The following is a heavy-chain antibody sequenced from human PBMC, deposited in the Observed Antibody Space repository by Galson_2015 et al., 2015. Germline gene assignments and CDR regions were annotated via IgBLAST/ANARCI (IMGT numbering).Heavy chain of an antibody. D-gene: IGHD2-2*01. CDR2: IYYSGST. Sequence: SETLSLTCTVSGGSISSYYWSWIRQPPGKGLEWIGYIYYSGSTNYNPSLKSRVTISVDTSKNQFSLKLSSVTAADTAVYYCARDRRSGVPAARSIWFDPWGQGTLVTVSS. V-gene: IGHV4-59*01. CDR3: ARDRRSGVPAARSIWFDP. CDR1: GGSISSYY. J-gene: IGHJ5*02.